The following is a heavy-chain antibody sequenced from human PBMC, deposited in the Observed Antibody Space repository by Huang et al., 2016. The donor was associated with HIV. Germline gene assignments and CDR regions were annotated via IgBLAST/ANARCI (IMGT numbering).Heavy chain of an antibody. J-gene: IGHJ4*02. V-gene: IGHV4-34*01. CDR3: ARVEYAYGSRRLLY. D-gene: IGHD2-8*01. CDR2: INPVGNT. Sequence: QVQLQQWGAGLLKPSETLSLTRAVYVGSISGFYWTWIRQPPGKGLEWLGEINPVGNTNYNPSLKSRGTISEDTSNNQFSLKLISVTAADTSVYYCARVEYAYGSRRLLYWGQGTLVTVST. CDR1: VGSISGFY.